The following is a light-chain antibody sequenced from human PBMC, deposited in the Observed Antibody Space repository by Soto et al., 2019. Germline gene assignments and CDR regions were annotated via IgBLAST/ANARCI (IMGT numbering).Light chain of an antibody. Sequence: QSALTQPASVSGSPGQSITISCTGTNSDIGAYNYISWYQQHPGKAPKLMIYAVTYRPSGVSNRFSGSKSGNTASLTISGLQAEDEAYYYCSSYTTTPTPQVVFGGGTKLTVL. CDR2: AVT. CDR1: NSDIGAYNY. J-gene: IGLJ3*02. V-gene: IGLV2-14*01. CDR3: SSYTTTPTPQVV.